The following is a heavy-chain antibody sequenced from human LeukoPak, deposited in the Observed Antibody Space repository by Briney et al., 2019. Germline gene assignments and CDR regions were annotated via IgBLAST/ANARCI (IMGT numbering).Heavy chain of an antibody. Sequence: PGGSLRLSCVAFGFTFSTYWMYWVRQAPGKGLEWLANIKQDGSDKYYVDSVKGRFTISRDNAKNSLYLQMNSLRAEDTALYYCARDVDGGFSFRYWGQGTLVTVSS. CDR2: IKQDGSDK. CDR3: ARDVDGGFSFRY. D-gene: IGHD5-12*01. V-gene: IGHV3-7*01. J-gene: IGHJ4*02. CDR1: GFTFSTYW.